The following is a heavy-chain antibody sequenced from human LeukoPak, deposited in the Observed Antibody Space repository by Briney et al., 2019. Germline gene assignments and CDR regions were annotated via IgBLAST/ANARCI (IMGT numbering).Heavy chain of an antibody. Sequence: GGSLRLSCAASGFTFSSYWMSWVRQAPGEGLGWVANIKQDGSEKYYVDSVKGRFTISRDNAKNSLYLQMNSLRAEDTAVYYCARCYYDSSGYSFFDYWGQGTLVTVSS. V-gene: IGHV3-7*01. CDR1: GFTFSSYW. CDR2: IKQDGSEK. D-gene: IGHD3-22*01. CDR3: ARCYYDSSGYSFFDY. J-gene: IGHJ4*02.